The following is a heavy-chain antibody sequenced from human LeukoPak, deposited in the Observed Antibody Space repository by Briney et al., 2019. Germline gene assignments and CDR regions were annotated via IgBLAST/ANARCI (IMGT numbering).Heavy chain of an antibody. Sequence: ASVKVSCKASGYTFTSYDINWVRQATGQGLEWMGWMNPNSGNTGYAQKFQGRVTMTRNTSISTAYRELSSLRSEDTAVYYCAREFDYVWGSYLSYNWFDPWGQGTLVTVSS. J-gene: IGHJ5*02. CDR2: MNPNSGNT. V-gene: IGHV1-8*01. CDR3: AREFDYVWGSYLSYNWFDP. CDR1: GYTFTSYD. D-gene: IGHD3-16*02.